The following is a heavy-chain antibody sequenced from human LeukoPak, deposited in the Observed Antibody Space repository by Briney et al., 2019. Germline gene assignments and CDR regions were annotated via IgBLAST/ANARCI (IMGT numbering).Heavy chain of an antibody. CDR1: GFTFGDYP. V-gene: IGHV3-9*01. CDR2: INWNGGSI. J-gene: IGHJ6*03. Sequence: GGSLRLSCVASGFTFGDYPMHWIRQVPGKGLEWVSGINWNGGSIGYADSVKGRFTISRDNAKNSLYLQMNSLRAEDTALYYCAKDGRFSGSPYFYYMDVWGKGTTITVS. CDR3: AKDGRFSGSPYFYYMDV. D-gene: IGHD1-26*01.